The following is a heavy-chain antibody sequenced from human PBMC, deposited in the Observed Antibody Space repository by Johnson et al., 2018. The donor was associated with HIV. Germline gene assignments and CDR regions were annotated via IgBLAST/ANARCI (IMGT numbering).Heavy chain of an antibody. Sequence: VQLVESGGGLVQPGGSLRLSCPASGFTFSSYWLHWVRQVPGKGLVWVSRINYDGNNTSYADFVKGRFTISRDNAKNTLFLQMNSLRAEDTAVYYCAIVVIRGDAFDLWGQGTTVTVSS. CDR2: INYDGNNT. CDR1: GFTFSSYW. CDR3: AIVVIRGDAFDL. V-gene: IGHV3-74*01. J-gene: IGHJ3*01. D-gene: IGHD3-22*01.